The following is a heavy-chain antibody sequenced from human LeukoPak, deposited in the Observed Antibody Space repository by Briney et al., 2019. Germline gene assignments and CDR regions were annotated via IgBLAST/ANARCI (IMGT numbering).Heavy chain of an antibody. V-gene: IGHV3-30-3*01. J-gene: IGHJ4*02. CDR2: ISDDGSNK. CDR1: GFTFSSYA. CDR3: ARSMVRGVIGSHLHY. D-gene: IGHD3-10*01. Sequence: GGSLRLSCAASGFTFSSYAMHWVRQAPGKGLEWVAVISDDGSNKYYADSVKGRFTISRDTSQNTLYLQMNSLRAEDTAVYYCARSMVRGVIGSHLHYWGQGTLVTVSS.